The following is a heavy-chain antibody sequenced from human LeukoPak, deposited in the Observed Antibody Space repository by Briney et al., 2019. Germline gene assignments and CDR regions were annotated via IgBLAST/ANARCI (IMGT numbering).Heavy chain of an antibody. D-gene: IGHD3-22*01. CDR1: GFTFSSYW. J-gene: IGHJ3*02. V-gene: IGHV3-74*01. CDR2: IKSDGSST. CDR3: ARIDYYDSSGYIDAFDI. Sequence: GGSLRLSCAASGFTFSSYWMHWVRQAPGKGLVWVSRIKSDGSSTSYADSVKGRFTISRDNAKNTLYLQMNSLGAEDTAVYYCARIDYYDSSGYIDAFDIWGQGTMVTVSS.